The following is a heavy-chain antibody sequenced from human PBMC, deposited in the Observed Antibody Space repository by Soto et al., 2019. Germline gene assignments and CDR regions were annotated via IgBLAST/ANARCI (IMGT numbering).Heavy chain of an antibody. CDR2: IYYSGST. V-gene: IGHV4-59*01. Sequence: QVQLQESGPGLVRPSETLSLTCTVSGGSISSYYWSWIRQPPGKGLEWIGHIYYSGSTNYNPSLKSRVTISLDTSKKQFSLRVSSVTAADTAVYYCVRDCRDCYNTAFDIWGLGTMVTVSS. D-gene: IGHD2-21*02. CDR1: GGSISSYY. J-gene: IGHJ3*02. CDR3: VRDCRDCYNTAFDI.